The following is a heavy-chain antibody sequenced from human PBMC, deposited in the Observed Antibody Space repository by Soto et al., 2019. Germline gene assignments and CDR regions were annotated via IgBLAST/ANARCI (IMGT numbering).Heavy chain of an antibody. Sequence: SETLSLTCAVYGGSFSGYYWSWIRQPPGKGLEWIGEINHSGSTNYNPSLKSRVTISVDTSKNQFSLKLSSVTAADTAVYYCARGRLPSGTLYYWGQGTLVTVSS. CDR2: INHSGST. V-gene: IGHV4-34*01. J-gene: IGHJ4*02. D-gene: IGHD6-13*01. CDR3: ARGRLPSGTLYY. CDR1: GGSFSGYY.